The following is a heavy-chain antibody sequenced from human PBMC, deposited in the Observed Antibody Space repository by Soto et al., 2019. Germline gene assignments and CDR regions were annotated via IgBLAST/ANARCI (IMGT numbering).Heavy chain of an antibody. Sequence: SETLSLTCTVSGGSVSRGSYYLSCIRQPPGKGLEWIGYIYYSGSTNYNPSLKSRVTISVDTSKNQFSLKLSSVTAADTAVYYCARGIEGWYQGRYYYGMDVWGQGTTVTVS. D-gene: IGHD6-19*01. CDR2: IYYSGST. V-gene: IGHV4-61*01. J-gene: IGHJ6*02. CDR1: GGSVSRGSYY. CDR3: ARGIEGWYQGRYYYGMDV.